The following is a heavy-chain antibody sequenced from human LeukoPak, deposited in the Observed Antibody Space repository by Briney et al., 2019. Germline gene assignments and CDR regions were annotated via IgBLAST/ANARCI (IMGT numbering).Heavy chain of an antibody. CDR2: INHSGST. Sequence: PSETLSLTCAVYGGSFSGYYWSWIRQPPGKGLEWIGEINHSGSTNYNPSLKSRVTISVDTSKNQFSLKLSSVTAADTAVYYCARDIGSGYWGQGTLVTVSS. CDR3: ARDIGSGY. V-gene: IGHV4-34*01. CDR1: GGSFSGYY. D-gene: IGHD1-26*01. J-gene: IGHJ4*02.